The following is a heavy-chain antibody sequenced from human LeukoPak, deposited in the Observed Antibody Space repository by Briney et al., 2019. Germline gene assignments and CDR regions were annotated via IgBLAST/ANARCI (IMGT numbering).Heavy chain of an antibody. D-gene: IGHD3-9*01. CDR1: GFTFSSYG. CDR3: ARALTISTAPSRYYYYGMDV. Sequence: GGSLRLSCAASGFTFSSYGMHWVRQAPGKGLEWVAVIWYDGSNKYYADSVKGRFTISRDNSKNTLYLQMNSLRAEDTAVYYCARALTISTAPSRYYYYGMDVWGQGTTVTVS. CDR2: IWYDGSNK. J-gene: IGHJ6*02. V-gene: IGHV3-33*01.